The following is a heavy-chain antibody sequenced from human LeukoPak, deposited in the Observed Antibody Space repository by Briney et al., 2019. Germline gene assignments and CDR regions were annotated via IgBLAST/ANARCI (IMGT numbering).Heavy chain of an antibody. Sequence: PGGSLRLSCAASGFTFSSSGMHWVRQAPGKGLEWVAFVSYDGGKKYYADSVKGRFTISRDNSKNTLYLQMNSLRAEDTAVYYCAKPAYCGGDCYSSPLQHWGQGTLVTVSS. V-gene: IGHV3-30*18. CDR1: GFTFSSSG. CDR3: AKPAYCGGDCYSSPLQH. J-gene: IGHJ1*01. CDR2: VSYDGGKK. D-gene: IGHD2-21*02.